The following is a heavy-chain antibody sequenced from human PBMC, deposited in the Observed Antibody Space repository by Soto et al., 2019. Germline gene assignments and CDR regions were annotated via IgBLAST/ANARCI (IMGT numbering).Heavy chain of an antibody. Sequence: QVQLQESGPGLVKPSQTLSLTCTVSGGSISSGGFYWTWIRQHPGKGLEWIGSIYYAGNPYYNPSLQTPLSLSGDTPHNQFPLNLPSVPAADTAVYYCASHANPAPSYYYGMDVWGQGTTVTVSS. D-gene: IGHD2-2*01. CDR2: IYYAGNP. CDR3: ASHANPAPSYYYGMDV. J-gene: IGHJ6*02. CDR1: GGSISSGGFY. V-gene: IGHV4-31*01.